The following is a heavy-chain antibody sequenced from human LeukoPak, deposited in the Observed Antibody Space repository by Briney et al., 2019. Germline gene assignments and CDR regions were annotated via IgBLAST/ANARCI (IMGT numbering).Heavy chain of an antibody. CDR2: IKQDGSEK. J-gene: IGHJ3*02. CDR3: ARDRESYAFDI. CDR1: GFTFSSYW. Sequence: GGSLRRSCAASGFTFSSYWMSWVRQAPGKGLEWVANIKQDGSEKYYVDSVKGRFTISRDNAKNSLYLQMNSLRAEDTAVYYCARDRESYAFDIWGQGTMVTVSS. V-gene: IGHV3-7*01. D-gene: IGHD3-10*01.